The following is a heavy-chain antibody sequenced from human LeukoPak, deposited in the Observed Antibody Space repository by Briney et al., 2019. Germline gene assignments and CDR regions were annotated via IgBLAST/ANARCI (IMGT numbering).Heavy chain of an antibody. V-gene: IGHV4-59*01. Sequence: SETLSLTCTVSGGSISSYYWSWIRQPPGKGLEWIGYIYYSGSTNYNPSLKSRVTISVDTSENQFSLKLSSVTAADTAVYYCAREGGSYSSHAFDIWGQGTMVTVSS. CDR2: IYYSGST. D-gene: IGHD1-26*01. CDR1: GGSISSYY. CDR3: AREGGSYSSHAFDI. J-gene: IGHJ3*02.